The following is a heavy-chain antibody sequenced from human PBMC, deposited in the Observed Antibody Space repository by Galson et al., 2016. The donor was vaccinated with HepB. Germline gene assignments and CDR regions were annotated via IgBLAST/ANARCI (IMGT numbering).Heavy chain of an antibody. CDR3: ARGAGAGY. J-gene: IGHJ4*02. CDR1: GVTFNDAW. CDR2: IKQDGGEK. D-gene: IGHD3-10*01. V-gene: IGHV3-7*03. Sequence: SLRLSCAASGVTFNDAWMTWVRQAPGKGLEWGANIKQDGGEKYYVDSGKGRFTISRDNAKNSLYLQMSNLRAEDTAVYYCARGAGAGYWGQGTLVTVSS.